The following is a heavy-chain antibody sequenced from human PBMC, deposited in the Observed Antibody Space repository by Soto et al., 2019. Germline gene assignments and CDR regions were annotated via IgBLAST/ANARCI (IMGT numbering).Heavy chain of an antibody. Sequence: PGESLKISCKGSGYSFTSYWIGWVRQMPGKGLEWMGIIDPGDSDTRYSPSFQGQVTISADKSISTAYLQWSSLKASDTAMYYCARHSTMVRGQDYYGMDVWGQGTTVTVSS. CDR2: IDPGDSDT. D-gene: IGHD3-10*01. J-gene: IGHJ6*02. CDR1: GYSFTSYW. V-gene: IGHV5-51*01. CDR3: ARHSTMVRGQDYYGMDV.